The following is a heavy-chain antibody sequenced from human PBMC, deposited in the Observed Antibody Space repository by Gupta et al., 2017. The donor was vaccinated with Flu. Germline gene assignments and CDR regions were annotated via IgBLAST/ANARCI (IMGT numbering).Heavy chain of an antibody. CDR3: ARSNPPLYDSSGYYEIDY. CDR1: GYTFTGYY. D-gene: IGHD3-22*01. CDR2: INPNSGGT. Sequence: QVQLVQSGAEVKKPGASVKVSCKASGYTFTGYYMHWVRQAPGQGLEWMGWINPNSGGTNYAQKFQGRVTMTRDTSISTAYMELSRLRSDDTAVYYCARSNPPLYDSSGYYEIDYWGQGTLVTVSS. J-gene: IGHJ4*02. V-gene: IGHV1-2*02.